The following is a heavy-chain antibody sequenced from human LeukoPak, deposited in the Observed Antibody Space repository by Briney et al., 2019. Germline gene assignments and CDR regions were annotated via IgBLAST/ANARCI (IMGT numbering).Heavy chain of an antibody. CDR2: IKQDGSEK. J-gene: IGHJ4*02. V-gene: IGHV3-7*01. D-gene: IGHD2-21*01. Sequence: GGSLRLSCAASGFTFSSYWMSWVRQAPGKGLEWVANIKQDGSEKYYVDSVKGRFTISRDNAQTSLSLQMNSLRAEDTAVYYCARDVVFDYWGQGILVTVSS. CDR1: GFTFSSYW. CDR3: ARDVVFDY.